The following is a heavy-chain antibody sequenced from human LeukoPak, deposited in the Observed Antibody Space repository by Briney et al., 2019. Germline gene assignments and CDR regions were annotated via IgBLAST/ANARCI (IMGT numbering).Heavy chain of an antibody. CDR1: GGSISSYY. CDR3: ASPGGGTMVRGVFRYAFDI. V-gene: IGHV4-59*08. J-gene: IGHJ3*02. D-gene: IGHD3-10*01. CDR2: IYYSGST. Sequence: PSETLSLTCTVSGGSISSYYWSWLRQPPGKGLEWIGYIYYSGSTNYNPSLKSRVTISVDTSKNQFSLKLSSVTAADTAVYYCASPGGGTMVRGVFRYAFDIWGQGTMVTVSS.